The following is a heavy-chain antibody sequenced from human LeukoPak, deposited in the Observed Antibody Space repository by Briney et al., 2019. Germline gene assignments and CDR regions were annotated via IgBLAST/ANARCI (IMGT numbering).Heavy chain of an antibody. Sequence: ASVTVSCKASGYTFTSYGISWVRQAPGQGLEWMGWISAYNGNTNYAQKLQGRVTMTTDTSTSTAYMELRSLRSGDTAVYYCARVPLDIVVVVAANGAGRYYYGMDVWGQGTTVTVSS. D-gene: IGHD2-15*01. CDR1: GYTFTSYG. V-gene: IGHV1-18*01. CDR2: ISAYNGNT. J-gene: IGHJ6*02. CDR3: ARVPLDIVVVVAANGAGRYYYGMDV.